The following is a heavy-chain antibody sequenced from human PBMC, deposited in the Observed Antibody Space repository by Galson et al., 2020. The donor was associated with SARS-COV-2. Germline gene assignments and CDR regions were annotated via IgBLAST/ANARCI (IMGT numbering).Heavy chain of an antibody. D-gene: IGHD6-25*01. CDR2: IQTDASSI. CDR1: GFTFSHYG. CDR3: ATEGSGVSMHACER. V-gene: IGHV3-30*02. Sequence: GGSLRLSCAASGFTFSHYGMHWVRQAPGKGLEWVSSIQTDASSIYYGDTVKGRFTISRDNSKNTVYLHLNSLRVEDTAVFYCATEGSGVSMHACERWGQGTMVTVSS. J-gene: IGHJ3*02.